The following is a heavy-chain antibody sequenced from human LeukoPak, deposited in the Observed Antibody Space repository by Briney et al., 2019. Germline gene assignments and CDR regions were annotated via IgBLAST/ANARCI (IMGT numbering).Heavy chain of an antibody. CDR2: IWYDGSNK. V-gene: IGHV3-33*06. D-gene: IGHD5-18*01. CDR3: AKDSRGYTYIFDY. CDR1: GFTFSSYG. J-gene: IGHJ4*02. Sequence: PGRSLRLSCAASGFTFSSYGMHWVRQAPGKGLEWVAVIWYDGSNKYYADSVKGRFTISRDNSKNTLYLQMNSLRAEDTAVYYCAKDSRGYTYIFDYWGQGSLVTVSS.